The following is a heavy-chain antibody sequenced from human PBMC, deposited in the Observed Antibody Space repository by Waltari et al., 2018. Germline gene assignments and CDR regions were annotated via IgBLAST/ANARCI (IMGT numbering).Heavy chain of an antibody. CDR3: ARGNSSSWFPPSFDY. V-gene: IGHV4-34*01. Sequence: QVQLQQWGAGLLKPSETLSLTCAVYGGSFSGYYWSWIRQPPGKGLEWIGEINHSGSTNDNPSLKSRVTISVDTSKNQFSLKLSSVTAADTAVYYCARGNSSSWFPPSFDYWGQGTLVTVSS. CDR1: GGSFSGYY. CDR2: INHSGST. D-gene: IGHD6-13*01. J-gene: IGHJ4*02.